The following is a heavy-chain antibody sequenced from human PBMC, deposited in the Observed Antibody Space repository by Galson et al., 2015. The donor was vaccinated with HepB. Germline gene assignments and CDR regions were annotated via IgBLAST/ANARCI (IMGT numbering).Heavy chain of an antibody. Sequence: QSGAEVKPPGASVSLSCKASGRSLTSFLMHWVRQAPGQGLEWMGIINPQSGGPRFAQKFHDRATMTMDTATMTLHMDLHGLTYEDTAVYYCAVEHVVVMSAYQGRDFDIWGQGTVVTVHS. D-gene: IGHD3-16*02. J-gene: IGHJ3*01. V-gene: IGHV1-46*01. CDR1: GRSLTSFL. CDR2: INPQSGGP. CDR3: AVEHVVVMSAYQGRDFDI.